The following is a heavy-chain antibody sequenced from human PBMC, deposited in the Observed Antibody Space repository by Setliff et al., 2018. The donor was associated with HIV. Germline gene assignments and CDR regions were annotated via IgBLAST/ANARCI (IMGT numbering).Heavy chain of an antibody. J-gene: IGHJ5*02. V-gene: IGHV2-26*02. CDR2: IFSNDGK. CDR1: GFSLSNARMG. Sequence: SGPTLVNPTETLTLTCTVSGFSLSNARMGVSWIRQPPGKALEWLAHIFSNDGKSYSTSLKSRLTISKDTSKSQVVLTMTNMDPVDTATYYCARTRGSSRYLWFDPWGQGTLVTVSS. D-gene: IGHD6-13*01. CDR3: ARTRGSSRYLWFDP.